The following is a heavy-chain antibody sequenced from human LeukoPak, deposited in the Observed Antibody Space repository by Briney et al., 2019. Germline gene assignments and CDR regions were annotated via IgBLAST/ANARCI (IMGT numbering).Heavy chain of an antibody. Sequence: GGSLRLSCAASGFTFSSYSMNWVRQAPGKGLEWVSSISSSSSYIYYADSVKGRFAISRDNAKNSLYLQMNSLRAEDTAVYYCARDREIQRVGAFDIWGQGTMVTVSS. D-gene: IGHD5-18*01. CDR3: ARDREIQRVGAFDI. V-gene: IGHV3-21*01. CDR2: ISSSSSYI. CDR1: GFTFSSYS. J-gene: IGHJ3*02.